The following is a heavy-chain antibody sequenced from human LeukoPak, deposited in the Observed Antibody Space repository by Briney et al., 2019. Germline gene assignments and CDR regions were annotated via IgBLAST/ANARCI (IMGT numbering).Heavy chain of an antibody. J-gene: IGHJ6*03. CDR1: GYTFTGYY. Sequence: GASVKVSCKASGYTFTGYYMHWVRQAPGQGLEWMGWINPNSGGTNYAQKFQGRVTMTRDTSISTAYMELSRLRSDDTAVYYCARDYVWGSYRALDYYYMDVWGKGTTVTVSS. V-gene: IGHV1-2*02. CDR3: ARDYVWGSYRALDYYYMDV. D-gene: IGHD3-16*02. CDR2: INPNSGGT.